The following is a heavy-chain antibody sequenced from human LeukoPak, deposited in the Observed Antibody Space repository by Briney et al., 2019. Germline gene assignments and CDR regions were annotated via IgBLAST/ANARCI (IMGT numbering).Heavy chain of an antibody. D-gene: IGHD4-11*01. Sequence: GGSLRLSCAASGFTFSSYAMSWVRQAPGKGLEWVSTISGSGGSTYYADSVKGRFTIPRDNSKNTLYLQMNSLRVEDTAIYNCAKDQQSISYSPWGQGTLATVSS. CDR1: GFTFSSYA. V-gene: IGHV3-23*01. CDR2: ISGSGGST. J-gene: IGHJ5*02. CDR3: AKDQQSISYSP.